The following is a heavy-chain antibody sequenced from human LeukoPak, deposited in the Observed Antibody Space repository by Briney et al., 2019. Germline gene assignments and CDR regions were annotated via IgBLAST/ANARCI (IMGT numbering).Heavy chain of an antibody. CDR3: LAVVRTRAVAFDY. CDR1: GFSFRKDW. Sequence: GGSLRLSCAASGFSFRKDWMSWVRQAPGKGLEWVGRIRSQTDGGTTDYAAPAKGRFTISRDDSKNTLYLQMNSLKTEDTAVYYCLAVVRTRAVAFDYWGQGTLVTVSS. V-gene: IGHV3-15*01. J-gene: IGHJ4*02. CDR2: IRSQTDGGTT. D-gene: IGHD2-21*01.